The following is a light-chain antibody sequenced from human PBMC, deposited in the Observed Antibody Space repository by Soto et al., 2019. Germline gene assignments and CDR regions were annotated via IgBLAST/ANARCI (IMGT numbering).Light chain of an antibody. J-gene: IGKJ1*01. V-gene: IGKV3-20*01. CDR1: QSVNSY. CDR3: QHYGSSLWT. CDR2: NAS. Sequence: PGEGATLSCRASQSVNSYLAWYQQKPGQAPRLLIFNASSRATGNPDRFSGSGSGTDFTLTINGLEPEDFAVYYCQHYGSSLWTFGQGTKVEIK.